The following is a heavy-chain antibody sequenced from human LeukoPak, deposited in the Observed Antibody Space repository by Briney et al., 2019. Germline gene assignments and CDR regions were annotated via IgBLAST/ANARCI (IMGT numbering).Heavy chain of an antibody. D-gene: IGHD2-2*01. CDR1: GFTFSNHA. Sequence: GGSLRLSCAASGFTFSNHAMHWVRQAPGKGLEWVAIISYDATSDYYADSVEGRFTISRDNSKNTLYLQMNSLRAEDTAVYYCAKDLLRYCSSTSCPFDYWGQGTLVTVSS. J-gene: IGHJ4*02. CDR3: AKDLLRYCSSTSCPFDY. CDR2: ISYDATSD. V-gene: IGHV3-30-3*01.